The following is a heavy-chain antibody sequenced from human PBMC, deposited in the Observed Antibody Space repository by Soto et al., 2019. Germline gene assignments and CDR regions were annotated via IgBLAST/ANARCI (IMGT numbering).Heavy chain of an antibody. CDR3: AKHLGFCSGDGCYRGFDC. V-gene: IGHV4-34*01. CDR1: GASLSGYY. J-gene: IGHJ4*02. CDR2: INDSGST. Sequence: QVQLQQWGAGLLKPSETLSLTCGVSGASLSGYYRSWIRQPPGKGLEWIEEINDSGSTSYNPSLTCRVTISVDTSKNQFSLKLSSVTAADTAVYYCAKHLGFCSGDGCYRGFDCWGQGTLVTVSS. D-gene: IGHD2-15*01.